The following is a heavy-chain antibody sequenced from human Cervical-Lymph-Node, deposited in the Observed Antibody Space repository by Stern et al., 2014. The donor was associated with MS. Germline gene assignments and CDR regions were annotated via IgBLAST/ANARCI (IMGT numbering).Heavy chain of an antibody. CDR1: GYTLTEMA. V-gene: IGHV1-24*01. Sequence: QMQLVQSGAEVKKPGASVKVSCKVSGYTLTEMAMHWVRQAPGKGLEWMGGYDPQHGETVYAQKSQGRVTMAEDRSTDTAYMELTSLRSDDTAVYYCATHRGRVTYYYGLDVWGQGTTVTVSS. CDR3: ATHRGRVTYYYGLDV. CDR2: YDPQHGET. D-gene: IGHD2-21*02. J-gene: IGHJ6*02.